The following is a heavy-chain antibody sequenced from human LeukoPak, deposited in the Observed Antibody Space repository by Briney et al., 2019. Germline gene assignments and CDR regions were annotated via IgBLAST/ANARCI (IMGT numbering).Heavy chain of an antibody. V-gene: IGHV3-48*03. CDR3: ARDAPGYCSSTSCYAPFDY. Sequence: PGGSLRLSCAASGFTFSSYEMNWVRQASGKGLEWVSYISSSGSTIYYADSVKGRFTISRDNAKNSLYLQMNSLRAEDTAVYYCARDAPGYCSSTSCYAPFDYWGQGTLVTVSS. D-gene: IGHD2-2*01. CDR2: ISSSGSTI. CDR1: GFTFSSYE. J-gene: IGHJ4*02.